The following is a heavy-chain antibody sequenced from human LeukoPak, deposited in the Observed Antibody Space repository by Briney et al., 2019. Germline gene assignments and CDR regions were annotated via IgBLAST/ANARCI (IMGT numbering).Heavy chain of an antibody. D-gene: IGHD3-22*01. CDR2: INPSGGST. J-gene: IGHJ4*02. CDR1: GYTFTSYY. Sequence: ASVKVSCKASGYTFTSYYMHWVRQAPGQGLEWMGIINPSGGSTSYAQKFRGRVTMTRDTSTSTVYMELSSLRSEDTAVYYCARPLGDSSGYSWYFDYWGQGTLVTVSS. V-gene: IGHV1-46*01. CDR3: ARPLGDSSGYSWYFDY.